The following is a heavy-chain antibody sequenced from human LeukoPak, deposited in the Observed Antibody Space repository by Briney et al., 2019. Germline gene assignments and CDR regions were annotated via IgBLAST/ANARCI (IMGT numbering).Heavy chain of an antibody. J-gene: IGHJ4*02. D-gene: IGHD3-9*01. CDR3: ARDPAWYYDILTGPQLYYFDY. CDR1: GGTFSSYA. CDR2: ISAYNGNT. V-gene: IGHV1-18*01. Sequence: ASVKVSCKASGGTFSSYAISWVRQAPGQGFEWMGWISAYNGNTNYAQKLQGRVTMTTDTSTSTAYMELRSLRSDDTVVYYCARDPAWYYDILTGPQLYYFDYWGQGTLVTVSS.